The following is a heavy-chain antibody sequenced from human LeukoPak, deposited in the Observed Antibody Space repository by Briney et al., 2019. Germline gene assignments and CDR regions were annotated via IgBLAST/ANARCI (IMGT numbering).Heavy chain of an antibody. D-gene: IGHD3-16*02. V-gene: IGHV1-69*13. CDR1: GGTFNSYA. J-gene: IGHJ3*02. CDR2: IIPIFGTA. CDR3: ARANVYNGECVWGSYRYGAFDI. Sequence: ASVKVSCKASGGTFNSYAVSWVRQAPGQGLEWMGGIIPIFGTANYAQKFQGRVTITADESTSTAYMELSSLRSEDTAVYYCARANVYNGECVWGSYRYGAFDIWGQGTMVTVSS.